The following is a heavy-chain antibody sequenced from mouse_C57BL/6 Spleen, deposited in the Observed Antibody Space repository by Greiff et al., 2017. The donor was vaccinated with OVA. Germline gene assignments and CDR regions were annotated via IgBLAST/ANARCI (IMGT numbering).Heavy chain of an antibody. CDR3: ARGGGTGPEYFDY. Sequence: VKLQESGPELVKPGASVKISCKASGYAFSSSWMNWVKQRPGKGLEWIGRIYPGDGDTNYNGKFKGKATLTADKSSSTAYMQLSSLTSEDSAVYFCARGGGTGPEYFDYWGQGTTLTVSA. CDR1: GYAFSSSW. D-gene: IGHD3-3*01. J-gene: IGHJ2*01. CDR2: IYPGDGDT. V-gene: IGHV1-82*01.